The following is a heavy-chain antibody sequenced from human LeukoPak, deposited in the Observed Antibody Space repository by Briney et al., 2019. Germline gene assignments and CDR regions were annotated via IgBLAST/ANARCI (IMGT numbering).Heavy chain of an antibody. J-gene: IGHJ4*02. CDR3: ARDLMTTVTTVDY. CDR2: ISNSSSYI. Sequence: GGSLRLSCAAPGFTFSSYSMNWVRQAPGKGLEWVSSISNSSSYIYYADSVKGRFTISRDNAKNSLYLQMNSLRAEDTAVYYCARDLMTTVTTVDYWGQGTLVTVSS. CDR1: GFTFSSYS. D-gene: IGHD4-17*01. V-gene: IGHV3-21*01.